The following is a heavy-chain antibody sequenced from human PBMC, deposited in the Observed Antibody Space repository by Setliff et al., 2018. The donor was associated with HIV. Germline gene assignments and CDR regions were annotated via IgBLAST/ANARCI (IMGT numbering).Heavy chain of an antibody. V-gene: IGHV4-61*09. CDR1: GGSMNSDSYS. CDR3: ARAKTIGVSAVFFDP. CDR2: IYVGGSV. D-gene: IGHD3-3*01. J-gene: IGHJ5*02. Sequence: TLSLTCTVSGGSMNSDSYSWTWLRQPAGKGPELIGHIYVGGSVIYNPSLASRVTISMVPSKNQFSLDLSSVTAADTAKYYCARAKTIGVSAVFFDPWGQGRPVTVS.